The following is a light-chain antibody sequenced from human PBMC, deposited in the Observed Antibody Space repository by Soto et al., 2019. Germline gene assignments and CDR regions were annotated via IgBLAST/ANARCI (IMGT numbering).Light chain of an antibody. J-gene: IGKJ1*01. Sequence: DIQMTQSPSTLSASVGDRVTITCRASHNIKNWLAWYQQKPGEAPKLLIYKATNLADGVPSRFSGSGSGTEYTLTVSSLQPDESASYDGQQYENFATFGQGTRVEIK. CDR2: KAT. CDR3: QQYENFAT. V-gene: IGKV1-5*03. CDR1: HNIKNW.